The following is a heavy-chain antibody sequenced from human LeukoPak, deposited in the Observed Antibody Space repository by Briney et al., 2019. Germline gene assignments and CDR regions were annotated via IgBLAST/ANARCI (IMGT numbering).Heavy chain of an antibody. D-gene: IGHD4-17*01. CDR3: ARDHGTTVTKPFDY. J-gene: IGHJ4*02. V-gene: IGHV1-2*02. CDR1: GYTFTGYY. CDR2: INPNSGGT. Sequence: GASVKVSCKASGYTFTGYYMHWVRQAPGQGLEWMGWINPNSGGTNYAQKFQGRVTMTRDTSISTAYMELSRLRSDDTAVYYCARDHGTTVTKPFDYWGQGTLVTVSS.